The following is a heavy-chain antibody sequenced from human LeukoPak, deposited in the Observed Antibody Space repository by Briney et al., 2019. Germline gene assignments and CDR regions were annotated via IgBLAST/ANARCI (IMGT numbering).Heavy chain of an antibody. J-gene: IGHJ5*02. Sequence: TSGTLSLTCTVSGGSISSYYWSWIRQPAGKGLEWIGRIYTSGSTNYNPSLKSRVTMSVDTSKNQFSLKLSSVTAADTAVYYCARVAYYGSGSLGFDPWGQGTLVTVSS. V-gene: IGHV4-4*07. CDR1: GGSISSYY. CDR3: ARVAYYGSGSLGFDP. CDR2: IYTSGST. D-gene: IGHD3-10*01.